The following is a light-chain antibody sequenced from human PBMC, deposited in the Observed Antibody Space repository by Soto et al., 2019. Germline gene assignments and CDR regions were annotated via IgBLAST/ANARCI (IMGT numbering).Light chain of an antibody. CDR2: KAS. CDR3: HQDNGYST. CDR1: QSISSW. V-gene: IGKV1-5*03. J-gene: IGKJ2*01. Sequence: DIQMTQSPSTLSASVGDRVTITCRASQSISSWFAWYQQKPGKAPNLLIYKASNLESGVPSRFSGSGSGTEFTLTNSSLQPDDFATYYCHQDNGYSTFGQGTKLEI.